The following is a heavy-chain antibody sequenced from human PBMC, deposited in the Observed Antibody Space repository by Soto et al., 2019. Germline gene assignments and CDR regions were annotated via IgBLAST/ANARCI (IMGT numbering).Heavy chain of an antibody. CDR3: ARVGATGEYYFDY. D-gene: IGHD1-26*01. Sequence: VQLVESGGGVVQPGRSLRLSCAASGFTFSSYGMHWVRQAPGKGLEWVAVIWYDGSNKYYADSVKGRFTISRDNSKNTLYLQMNSLRAEDTAVYYCARVGATGEYYFDYWGQGTLVTVSS. V-gene: IGHV3-33*01. J-gene: IGHJ4*02. CDR2: IWYDGSNK. CDR1: GFTFSSYG.